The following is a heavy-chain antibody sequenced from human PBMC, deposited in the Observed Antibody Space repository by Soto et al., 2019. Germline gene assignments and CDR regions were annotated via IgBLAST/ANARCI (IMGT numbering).Heavy chain of an antibody. J-gene: IGHJ4*02. V-gene: IGHV3-21*01. CDR3: ARDPGSSSWYENFEY. CDR1: GFTFRSYS. D-gene: IGHD6-13*01. Sequence: EVQLVESGGGLVKPGGSLRLSCAASGFTFRSYSMNWVRQAPGKGLEWVSSISSSSSYIYYADSVKGRFTISRDNAKNSLYLRRTTLRAEDTAVYSCARDPGSSSWYENFEYWGKGSLVTVSS. CDR2: ISSSSSYI.